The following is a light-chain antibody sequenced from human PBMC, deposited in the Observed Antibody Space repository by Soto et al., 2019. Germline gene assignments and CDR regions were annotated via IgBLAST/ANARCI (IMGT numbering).Light chain of an antibody. CDR1: SSDVGGYNY. Sequence: QSALTQPASVSGSPGQSITISCTGTSSDVGGYNYVSWYQQHPGKAPKLMIYEVSNRPSGVSNRFSGSKSGNTASLTISGLQDEAEDDYYCSSYTSSSPGVFGGGTKLTVL. CDR3: SSYTSSSPGV. J-gene: IGLJ2*01. V-gene: IGLV2-14*01. CDR2: EVS.